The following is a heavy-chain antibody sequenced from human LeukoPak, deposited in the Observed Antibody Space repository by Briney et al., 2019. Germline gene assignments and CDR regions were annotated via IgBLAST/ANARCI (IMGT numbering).Heavy chain of an antibody. D-gene: IGHD6-13*01. CDR3: ARDKYSSSAFDY. Sequence: SETLSLTCTVSGGSISSSSYWTLIRQPPGKGLEWIGYIHYRGSTNYNLSLKSRVTILVDTSKNQLSLKLNSVTAADTAVYYCARDKYSSSAFDYWGQGTLVTVSS. V-gene: IGHV4-59*12. CDR1: GGSISSSSY. J-gene: IGHJ4*02. CDR2: IHYRGST.